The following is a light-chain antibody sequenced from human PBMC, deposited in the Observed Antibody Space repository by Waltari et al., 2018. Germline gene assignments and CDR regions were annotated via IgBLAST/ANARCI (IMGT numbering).Light chain of an antibody. V-gene: IGKV3-11*01. CDR1: QSVSSY. CDR3: QQRTNWPLT. Sequence: EIVLTQSPATLSLSPGERATLSCRASQSVSSYLAWFQQKPGQAPRLLIYDASNRATGIPARFSGSVSGTDSTLTISSLEPEDFAVYYCQQRTNWPLTFGGGTKVEIK. CDR2: DAS. J-gene: IGKJ4*01.